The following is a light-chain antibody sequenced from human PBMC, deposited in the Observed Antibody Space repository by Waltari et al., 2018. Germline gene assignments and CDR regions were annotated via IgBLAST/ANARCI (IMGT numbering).Light chain of an antibody. CDR1: QSISSW. Sequence: GDKVTITFRSSQSISSWLAWYQQKPGKAPKLLIYKASSLESGVPSRFSGSGSGTEFTLTISSLQPDDFATYYCQQYNSYSATFGQGTKVEIK. J-gene: IGKJ1*01. CDR3: QQYNSYSAT. CDR2: KAS. V-gene: IGKV1-5*03.